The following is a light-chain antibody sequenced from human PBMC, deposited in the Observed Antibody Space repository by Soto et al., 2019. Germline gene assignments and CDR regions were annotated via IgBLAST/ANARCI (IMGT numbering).Light chain of an antibody. CDR2: DAS. J-gene: IGKJ1*01. V-gene: IGKV3D-15*01. CDR3: QQYYNWPRT. Sequence: EIVMTQSPVTLSVSPGERATLSCRASQSVSSNLAWYQQKPGQAPRLLIYDASSRATGIPDRFSGGGSGTEFTLTISSLRSEDFAVYFCQQYYNWPRTFGQGTKVDIK. CDR1: QSVSSN.